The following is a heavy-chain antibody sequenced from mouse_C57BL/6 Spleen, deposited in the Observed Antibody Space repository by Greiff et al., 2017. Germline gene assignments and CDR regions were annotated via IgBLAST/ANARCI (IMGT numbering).Heavy chain of an antibody. Sequence: QVQLQQPGAELVRPGSSVKLSCKASGYTFTSYWMDWVKQRPGQGLEWIGNIYPSDSETHYNQKFKDKATLTVDKSSSTAYMQLSSLTSEDSAVYYCARYTYGISLGSDVWGTGTTVTVSS. J-gene: IGHJ1*03. CDR1: GYTFTSYW. V-gene: IGHV1-61*01. D-gene: IGHD1-1*01. CDR2: IYPSDSET. CDR3: ARYTYGISLGSDV.